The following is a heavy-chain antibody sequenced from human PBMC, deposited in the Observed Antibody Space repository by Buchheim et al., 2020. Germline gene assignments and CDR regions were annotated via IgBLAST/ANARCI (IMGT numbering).Heavy chain of an antibody. CDR2: IYYSGST. CDR1: GGSISSSSYY. CDR3: ARRPQSVNWFDP. V-gene: IGHV4-39*01. J-gene: IGHJ5*02. Sequence: QLQLQESGPGLVKPSETLSLTCTVSGGSISSSSYYWGWIRQAPGKGLEWIGTIYYSGSTYYNPSLKSRVTISVDTSKNQFSLKLSSVTAADTAVYYCARRPQSVNWFDPWGQGT.